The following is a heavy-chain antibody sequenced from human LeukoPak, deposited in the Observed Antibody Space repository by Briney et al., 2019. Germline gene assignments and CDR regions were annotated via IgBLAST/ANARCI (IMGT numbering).Heavy chain of an antibody. Sequence: GASVKVSCKASGYTFTSYGISWVRQAPGQGLEWMGWISAYNGNTSYAQKLQGRVTMTTDTSTSTAYMELRSLRSDDTAVYYCARDPRRYSSSWDFDYWGQGTLVTVSS. CDR1: GYTFTSYG. D-gene: IGHD6-13*01. CDR2: ISAYNGNT. J-gene: IGHJ4*02. CDR3: ARDPRRYSSSWDFDY. V-gene: IGHV1-18*01.